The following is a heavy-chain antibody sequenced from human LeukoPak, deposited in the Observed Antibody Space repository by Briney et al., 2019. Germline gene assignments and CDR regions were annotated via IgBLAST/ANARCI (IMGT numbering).Heavy chain of an antibody. J-gene: IGHJ4*02. CDR1: AFSFSSFA. Sequence: SGGSLRLSCAASAFSFSSFAMTWVRQAPGKGLEWVSGIHGSGVTTYYADSVKGRFTISRDNSRKMLYLQMNSLRVEDTAVYYCAKGRKQWLVLDYWGQGTLVTVSS. V-gene: IGHV3-23*01. D-gene: IGHD6-19*01. CDR2: IHGSGVTT. CDR3: AKGRKQWLVLDY.